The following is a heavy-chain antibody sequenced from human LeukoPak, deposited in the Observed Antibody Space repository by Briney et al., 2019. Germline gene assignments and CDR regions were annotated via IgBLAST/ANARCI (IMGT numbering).Heavy chain of an antibody. CDR2: IWFAENSQ. J-gene: IGHJ4*02. V-gene: IGHV3-33*03. CDR3: AKAGRDRDSSHYYFDH. Sequence: PGRSLRLSCAASGFTFSNSGMHWVRQSPGKGLEWVAGIWFAENSQNYVDSVKGRFTVSRDNSKNTLSPDMNSLRVEDTAVYFCAKAGRDRDSSHYYFDHWGQGTQVTVSS. CDR1: GFTFSNSG. D-gene: IGHD5-18*01.